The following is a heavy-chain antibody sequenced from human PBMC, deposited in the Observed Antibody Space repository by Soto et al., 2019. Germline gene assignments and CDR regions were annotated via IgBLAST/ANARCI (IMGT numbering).Heavy chain of an antibody. J-gene: IGHJ4*02. CDR1: GGSIGGYY. Sequence: QVHLQESGPGLVKPSETLSLTCTVSGGSIGGYYWNWIRQPPGKGLEWLGYIYFSGSTHYNPSLTTRLTISVDTSKKQFSLNLRSVTAADTAVYYCARQEAVAGTPFDSWGQGTLVSVSS. CDR2: IYFSGST. D-gene: IGHD6-19*01. V-gene: IGHV4-59*01. CDR3: ARQEAVAGTPFDS.